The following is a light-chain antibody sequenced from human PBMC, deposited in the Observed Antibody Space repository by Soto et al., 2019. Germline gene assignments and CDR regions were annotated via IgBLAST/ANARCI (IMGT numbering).Light chain of an antibody. Sequence: DIQITQSPSSLSASVRDRVSITCRASQSISTHLSWYQQKPGKAPKLLIYAASSLQSWVPSRFTGSGSGTDFTLTISSLQHEDFATYYCQQSYTSWWTFGQGTKVDI. V-gene: IGKV1-39*01. CDR1: QSISTH. J-gene: IGKJ1*01. CDR2: AAS. CDR3: QQSYTSWWT.